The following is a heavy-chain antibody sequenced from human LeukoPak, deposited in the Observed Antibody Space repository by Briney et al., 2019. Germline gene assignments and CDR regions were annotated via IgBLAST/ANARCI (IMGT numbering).Heavy chain of an antibody. CDR1: GYTFTGYY. D-gene: IGHD3-3*01. CDR3: ARELKGYDFWSGYYEYNWFDP. J-gene: IGHJ5*02. V-gene: IGHV1-2*04. CDR2: INPNSGGT. Sequence: GASVKVSCKASGYTFTGYYMHWVRQAPGQGLEWMGWINPNSGGTNYAQKFQGWVTMTRDTSISTAYMELSRLRSDDTAVYYCARELKGYDFWSGYYEYNWFDPWGQGTLVTVSS.